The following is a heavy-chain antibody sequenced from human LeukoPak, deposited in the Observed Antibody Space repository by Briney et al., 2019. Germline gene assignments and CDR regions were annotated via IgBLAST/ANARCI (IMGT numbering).Heavy chain of an antibody. V-gene: IGHV1-46*01. CDR2: INPSGGST. D-gene: IGHD3-10*01. Sequence: GASVKVSCKASGYTFTSYYMHWVRQAPGQGLEWMGLINPSGGSTSYAQKFQGRVTMTRDTSTSTVYMELSSLRSEDTAVYYCARVGVRGIGQNWFDPWGQGTLVTVSS. J-gene: IGHJ5*02. CDR1: GYTFTSYY. CDR3: ARVGVRGIGQNWFDP.